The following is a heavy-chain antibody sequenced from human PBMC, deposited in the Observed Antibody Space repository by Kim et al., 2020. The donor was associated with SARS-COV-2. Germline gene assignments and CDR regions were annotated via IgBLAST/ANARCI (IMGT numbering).Heavy chain of an antibody. D-gene: IGHD3-3*01. Sequence: GGSLRLSCATSGFTFTNFEMSWVRQAPGKGLEWVSYISNSAGIKYYADSVKGRFTISRDNAKNSLCLQMNSLRAEDTALYYCARHRKLEGTIFGLFTITFDYWGQGTLVTVSS. J-gene: IGHJ4*02. CDR3: ARHRKLEGTIFGLFTITFDY. V-gene: IGHV3-48*03. CDR2: ISNSAGIK. CDR1: GFTFTNFE.